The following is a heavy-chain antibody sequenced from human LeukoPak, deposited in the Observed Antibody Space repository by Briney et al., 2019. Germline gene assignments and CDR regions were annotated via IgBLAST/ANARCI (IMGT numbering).Heavy chain of an antibody. J-gene: IGHJ5*02. CDR3: ARATLIAAAGNWFDP. V-gene: IGHV4-59*01. CDR1: GGSISSYY. Sequence: PSETLSLTCTVSGGSISSYYWSWIRQPPGKGLEWIGYIYYSGSTNYNPSLKSRVTISVDTSKNQFPLKLSSVTAADTAVYYCARATLIAAAGNWFDPWGQGTLVTVSS. CDR2: IYYSGST. D-gene: IGHD6-13*01.